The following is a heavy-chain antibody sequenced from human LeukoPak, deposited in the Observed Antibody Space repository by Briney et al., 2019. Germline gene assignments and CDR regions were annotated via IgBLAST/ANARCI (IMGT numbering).Heavy chain of an antibody. J-gene: IGHJ4*02. V-gene: IGHV3-53*01. CDR2: IYSGGST. D-gene: IGHD3-10*01. CDR1: GFTVSSNY. CDR3: ARDRDDYFDY. Sequence: GGSLRLSCAASGFTVSSNYMNWVRQAPGKGLEWVSVIYSGGSTYYADSVKGRFTISRDNSKNTLYLQMNSLRAEDTALYYCARDRDDYFDYWGQGTLVTVSS.